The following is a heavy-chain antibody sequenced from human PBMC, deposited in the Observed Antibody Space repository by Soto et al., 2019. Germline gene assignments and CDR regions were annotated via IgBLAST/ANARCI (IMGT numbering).Heavy chain of an antibody. CDR3: ARLAPYYDILTGYYGIDYYYGMDV. Sequence: SETLSLTCTVSGGSISSSSYYWGWIRQPPGKGLEWIGSIYYSGSTYYNPSLKSRVTISVDTSKNQFSLKLSSVTAADTAVYYCARLAPYYDILTGYYGIDYYYGMDVWGQGTTVTVSS. J-gene: IGHJ6*02. D-gene: IGHD3-9*01. CDR2: IYYSGST. CDR1: GGSISSSSYY. V-gene: IGHV4-39*01.